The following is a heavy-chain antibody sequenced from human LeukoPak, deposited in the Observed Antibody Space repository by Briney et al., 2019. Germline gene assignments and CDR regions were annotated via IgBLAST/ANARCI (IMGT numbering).Heavy chain of an antibody. Sequence: GGSLRLSCAASGFTFISYAMTWVRQAPGKGLEWVSAISAGGGTILYADSVRGRFTISRDNSKNTLYLQMNSLRAEDTAVYYCANLGNWNDVRDYWGQGTLVTVSS. CDR1: GFTFISYA. V-gene: IGHV3-23*01. CDR2: ISAGGGTI. J-gene: IGHJ4*02. D-gene: IGHD1-20*01. CDR3: ANLGNWNDVRDY.